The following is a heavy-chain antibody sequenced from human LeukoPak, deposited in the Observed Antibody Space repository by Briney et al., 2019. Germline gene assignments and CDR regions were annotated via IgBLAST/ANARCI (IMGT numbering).Heavy chain of an antibody. J-gene: IGHJ4*02. V-gene: IGHV4-59*01. CDR2: IYYSGST. CDR1: GGSISSYY. D-gene: IGHD3-22*01. Sequence: RSETLSLTCTVSGGSISSYYWSWIRQPPGKGLEWIGYIYYSGSTNYNPSLKSRVTISVDTSKNQFSLKLSSVTAADTAIYYCARRDSSGYYYYWGQGTLVTVSS. CDR3: ARRDSSGYYYY.